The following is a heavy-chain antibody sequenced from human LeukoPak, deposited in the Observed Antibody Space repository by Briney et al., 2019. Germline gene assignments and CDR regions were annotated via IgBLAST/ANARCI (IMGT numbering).Heavy chain of an antibody. CDR3: ARGKSRPLRLRYYGMDV. Sequence: SETLSLTCAVYGGSFRGYYWSWIRQPPGKGLEWIGEINHSGSTNYNPSLKSRVTISVDTSKNQFSLKLSSVTAADTAVYYCARGKSRPLRLRYYGMDVWGQGTTVTVSS. J-gene: IGHJ6*02. D-gene: IGHD2-15*01. CDR1: GGSFRGYY. CDR2: INHSGST. V-gene: IGHV4-34*01.